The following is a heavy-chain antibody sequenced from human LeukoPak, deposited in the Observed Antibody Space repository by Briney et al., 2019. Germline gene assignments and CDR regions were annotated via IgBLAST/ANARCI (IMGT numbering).Heavy chain of an antibody. CDR1: GGSISSYY. Sequence: SETLSLTCTVSGGSISSYYWSWIRQPPGKGLEWIGYIYYSGSTNYNPSLKSRLTISVDTSKNQFSLKLSSVTAADTAVYYCARITYYYDTSAYYQYYFDYWGQGTLVTVSS. D-gene: IGHD3-22*01. CDR2: IYYSGST. J-gene: IGHJ4*02. CDR3: ARITYYYDTSAYYQYYFDY. V-gene: IGHV4-59*01.